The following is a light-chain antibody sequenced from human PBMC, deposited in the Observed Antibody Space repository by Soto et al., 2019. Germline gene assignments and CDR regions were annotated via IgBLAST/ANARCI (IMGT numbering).Light chain of an antibody. CDR2: DAS. CDR1: KNINAW. V-gene: IGKV1-5*01. J-gene: IGKJ1*01. CDR3: QHNSLYSPWT. Sequence: DIHMTQYPSSLSVSVGDRITITCRTSKNINAWLAWYQQRPGQAPKLLIYDASTVQSGVPSRFSGSGSGTEFTRTIRGLQSDDSATYYCQHNSLYSPWTFGQGNTVQIK.